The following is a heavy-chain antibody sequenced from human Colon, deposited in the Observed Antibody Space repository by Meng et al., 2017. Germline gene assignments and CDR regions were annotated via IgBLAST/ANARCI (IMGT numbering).Heavy chain of an antibody. J-gene: IGHJ5*02. CDR1: GYTFTNYG. CDR3: ARDSSGSYFDNWFDP. Sequence: VHAAAEVKKPGDVVKVSCKASGYTFTNYGIGWVRQAPGQVLEWMGWINPYNGNTNYAQNLQGRVTMTTDTATSTASMELRSLRSDDTAVYYCARDSSGSYFDNWFDPWGQGTLVTVSS. D-gene: IGHD1-26*01. CDR2: INPYNGNT. V-gene: IGHV1-18*01.